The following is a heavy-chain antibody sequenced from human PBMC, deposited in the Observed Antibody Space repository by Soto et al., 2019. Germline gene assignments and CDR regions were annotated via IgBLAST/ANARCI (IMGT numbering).Heavy chain of an antibody. J-gene: IGHJ6*02. CDR1: GGSVSGDTHY. CDR2: IYSSGST. V-gene: IGHV4-61*01. CDR3: ARFVRSCSGTTCYTRADV. D-gene: IGHD2-2*02. Sequence: ETLSLPCTVSGGSVSGDTHYWSWIRQPPGKRLEWIGFIYSSGSTNYNPSLKSRVIMSVDTSKNQFSLKLRSVIVADTAVYHCARFVRSCSGTTCYTRADVWGQGTTVTVSS.